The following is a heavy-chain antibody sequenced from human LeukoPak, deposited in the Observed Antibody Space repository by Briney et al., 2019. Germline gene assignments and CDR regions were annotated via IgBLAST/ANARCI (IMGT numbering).Heavy chain of an antibody. J-gene: IGHJ6*02. D-gene: IGHD6-13*01. Sequence: GASVKVSCKASGGTFRSYAISWVRQAPGQGLEWMGRIIPILGIANYAQKFQGRVTITADKSTSTAYMELSSLRSEDTAVYYCAGYSISIPDYYYYYYGMDVWGQGTTVTVSS. CDR3: AGYSISIPDYYYYYYGMDV. V-gene: IGHV1-69*04. CDR2: IIPILGIA. CDR1: GGTFRSYA.